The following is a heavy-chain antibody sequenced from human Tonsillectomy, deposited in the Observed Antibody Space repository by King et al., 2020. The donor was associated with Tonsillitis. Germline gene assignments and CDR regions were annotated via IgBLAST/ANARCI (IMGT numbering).Heavy chain of an antibody. J-gene: IGHJ4*02. CDR3: ATEGGRSGSGY. CDR2: IKEDGRDK. D-gene: IGHD3-10*01. CDR1: GFTFSRYW. V-gene: IGHV3-7*01. Sequence: VQLVESGGGLVQPGGSLRLSCACSGFTFSRYWMSWVRQAPGKGLEWVPNIKEDGRDKHYVDYLKGRLTISRDNAKNSLFLQMNSLRAEDTAVYYCATEGGRSGSGYWGQGTLVTVSS.